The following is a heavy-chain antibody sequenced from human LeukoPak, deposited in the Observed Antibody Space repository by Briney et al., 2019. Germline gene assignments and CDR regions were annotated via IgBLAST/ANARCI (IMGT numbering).Heavy chain of an antibody. CDR1: GYSISSGYY. D-gene: IGHD3-9*01. J-gene: IGHJ4*02. CDR2: IYHSGST. CDR3: ARTYYDILTGYYMYFDY. Sequence: SETLSLTCAVSGYSISSGYYWGWIRQPPGKGLEWIGSIYHSGSTYYNPSLKRPVTISVDTSKNQFSLKLSSVTAADTAVYYCARTYYDILTGYYMYFDYWGQGTLVTVSS. V-gene: IGHV4-38-2*01.